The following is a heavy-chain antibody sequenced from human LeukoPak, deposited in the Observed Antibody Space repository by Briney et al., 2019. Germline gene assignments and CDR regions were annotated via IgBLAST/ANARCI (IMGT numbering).Heavy chain of an antibody. V-gene: IGHV5-51*01. CDR1: GSSFTNYW. CDR3: TRWVYYYDTSGSRGEY. CDR2: IYPGDSDT. D-gene: IGHD3-22*01. Sequence: GASLKISCKASGSSFTNYWNGWVRQMPGKGLEWMGIIYPGDSDTSYSPSFQGQVTVSADKSISTAYMQWSSLKASDAAMYYCTRWVYYYDTSGSRGEYWGEGTLVTVSS. J-gene: IGHJ4*02.